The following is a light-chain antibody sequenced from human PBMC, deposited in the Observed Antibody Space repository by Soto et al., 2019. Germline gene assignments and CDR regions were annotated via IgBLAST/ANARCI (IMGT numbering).Light chain of an antibody. CDR3: QQRSNWPWLT. J-gene: IGKJ4*01. V-gene: IGKV3-11*01. CDR1: QSVSSY. CDR2: DAS. Sequence: EIVLTQSPATLSLSPGERATLSCRASQSVSSYLAWYQQRPGQAPRLLIYDASSRAPGIPARFSGSGSGTRFTLTISSLEPEDFAVYYCQQRSNWPWLTFGGGTKVEIK.